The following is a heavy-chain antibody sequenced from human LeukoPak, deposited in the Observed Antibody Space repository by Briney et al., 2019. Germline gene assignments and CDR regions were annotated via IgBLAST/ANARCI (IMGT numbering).Heavy chain of an antibody. CDR1: GFTFDDYA. CDR2: ISWNSGSI. Sequence: GGSLRLSCAASGFTFDDYAMHWVRHAPGKGLEWVSGISWNSGSIGYADSVKGRFTISRDNAKNSLYLQMNSLRAEDTALYYCAEDKGDYGYDYFDYWGQGTLVTVSS. J-gene: IGHJ4*02. CDR3: AEDKGDYGYDYFDY. D-gene: IGHD4-17*01. V-gene: IGHV3-9*01.